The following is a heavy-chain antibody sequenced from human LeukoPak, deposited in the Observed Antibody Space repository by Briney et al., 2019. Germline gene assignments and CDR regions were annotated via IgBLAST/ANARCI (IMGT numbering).Heavy chain of an antibody. D-gene: IGHD5-12*01. CDR2: INPKSGDT. CDR1: GYTFTSYY. J-gene: IGHJ4*02. Sequence: GASVKVSCKASGYTFTSYYMNWVRQAPGQGLEWLGWINPKSGDTDYAQKFQGRVTMTRDTSINTAYMELSGLKPDDTAIYYCASGYSGYDLNYWGQGTQVTVSS. V-gene: IGHV1-2*02. CDR3: ASGYSGYDLNY.